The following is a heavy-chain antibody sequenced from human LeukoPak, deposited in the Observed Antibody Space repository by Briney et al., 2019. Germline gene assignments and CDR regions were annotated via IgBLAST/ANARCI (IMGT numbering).Heavy chain of an antibody. CDR3: ASVTGVIVRPGYYYYMDV. CDR2: IYYSGST. J-gene: IGHJ6*03. Sequence: SETLSLTCTVSGGSISSYYWSWIRQPPGKGLEWIGYIYYSGSTNYNPSLKSRVTISVDTSKNQFSLKLSSVTAADTAVYYCASVTGVIVRPGYYYYMDVWGKGTTVTVSS. D-gene: IGHD3-16*02. CDR1: GGSISSYY. V-gene: IGHV4-59*12.